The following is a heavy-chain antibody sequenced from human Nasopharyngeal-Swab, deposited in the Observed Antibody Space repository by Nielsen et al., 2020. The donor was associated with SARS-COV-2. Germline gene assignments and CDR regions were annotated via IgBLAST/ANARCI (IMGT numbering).Heavy chain of an antibody. D-gene: IGHD3-22*01. CDR2: IYPGDSDT. V-gene: IGHV5-51*01. Sequence: KVSCKGSGYRFSSYWIGWVRQMTGKGLEWMGIIYPGDSDTRYSPSSQGQVTISADKSINTAYLQWSSLKASDTAMYYCARTAIEGGYYRGDAFDIWGQGTMVTVSS. J-gene: IGHJ3*02. CDR3: ARTAIEGGYYRGDAFDI. CDR1: GYRFSSYW.